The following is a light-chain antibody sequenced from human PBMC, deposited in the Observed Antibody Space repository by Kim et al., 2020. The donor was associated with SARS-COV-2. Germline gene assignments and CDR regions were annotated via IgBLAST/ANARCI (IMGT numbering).Light chain of an antibody. Sequence: EIVMTQSPAPLSVSPGERATLSCRASQSVSSNLAWYQQKPGQAPRLLMYSASTRATGIPARFSGSGSGTEFTLTISSLQSEDFALYYCQQYNSWPRTFGQGTKVDIK. J-gene: IGKJ1*01. CDR2: SAS. CDR1: QSVSSN. V-gene: IGKV3-15*01. CDR3: QQYNSWPRT.